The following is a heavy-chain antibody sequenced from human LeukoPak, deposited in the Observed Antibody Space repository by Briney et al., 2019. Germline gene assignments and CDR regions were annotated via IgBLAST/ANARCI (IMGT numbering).Heavy chain of an antibody. CDR2: MNPNSGNT. CDR1: GYTFTSYD. D-gene: IGHD3-10*01. Sequence: ASVKVSCKASGYTFTSYDINWLRQATGQGLEWMGWMNPNSGNTGYAQKFQGRVTITTDESTSTAYMELSSLRSEDTAVYYCARAFGEFYYFDYWGQGTLVTVSS. CDR3: ARAFGEFYYFDY. V-gene: IGHV1-8*03. J-gene: IGHJ4*02.